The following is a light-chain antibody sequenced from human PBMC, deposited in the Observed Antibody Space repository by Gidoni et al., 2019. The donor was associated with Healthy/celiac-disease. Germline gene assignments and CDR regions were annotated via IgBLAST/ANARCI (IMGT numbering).Light chain of an antibody. CDR3: QQRSNWPTWT. Sequence: EIVLTQSPATLSLSPGERATLSCRASQSVSSYLAWYQQKPGQVPRLLIYDASNRATGIPARFSGSGSGTYFTLTISSLEPEDFAVYYCQQRSNWPTWTFGQGTKVEIK. CDR1: QSVSSY. V-gene: IGKV3-11*01. CDR2: DAS. J-gene: IGKJ1*01.